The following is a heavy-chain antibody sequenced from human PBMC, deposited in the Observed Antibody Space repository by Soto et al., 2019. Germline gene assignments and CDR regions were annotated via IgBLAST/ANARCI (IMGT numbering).Heavy chain of an antibody. CDR1: GVSLSTSGMG. CDR3: AHMIEVAFFDL. V-gene: IGHV2-5*02. Sequence: QVTLKESGPTLVKPTQTVTLTCTFSGVSLSTSGMGVGWIRKPQGKALEWLALVYWDDVKRYSPALKSRLTITKDTSKNQVVLTMTYMDPEDTATYYCAHMIEVAFFDLGGQGILVTVSS. J-gene: IGHJ4*02. CDR2: VYWDDVK. D-gene: IGHD2-2*01.